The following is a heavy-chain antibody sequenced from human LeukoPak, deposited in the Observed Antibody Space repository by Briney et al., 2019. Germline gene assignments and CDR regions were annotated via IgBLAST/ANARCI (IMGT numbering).Heavy chain of an antibody. CDR2: IYYSGST. V-gene: IGHV4-59*08. Sequence: SETLSLTCTVSGGSISSYYWSWIRQPPGKGLEWIGYIYYSGSTNYNPSLKSRVTISVDTSKNQFSLKLSSVTAADMAVYYCARTYCGGDCYSPDAFDIWGQGTMVTVSS. D-gene: IGHD2-21*02. CDR1: GGSISSYY. CDR3: ARTYCGGDCYSPDAFDI. J-gene: IGHJ3*02.